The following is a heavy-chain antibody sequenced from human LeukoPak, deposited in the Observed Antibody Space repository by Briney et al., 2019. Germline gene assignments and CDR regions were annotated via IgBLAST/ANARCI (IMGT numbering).Heavy chain of an antibody. D-gene: IGHD6-6*01. J-gene: IGHJ4*02. CDR2: IYHSGST. CDR1: GGSISSSNW. Sequence: PSETLSLTCAVSGGSISSSNWWSWVRQPPGKGLEWIGEIYHSGSTNYNPSLKSRVTISVDKSKNQFSLKLSSVTAADTAVYYCARDPVRDGAARDYWGQGILVTVSS. V-gene: IGHV4-4*02. CDR3: ARDPVRDGAARDY.